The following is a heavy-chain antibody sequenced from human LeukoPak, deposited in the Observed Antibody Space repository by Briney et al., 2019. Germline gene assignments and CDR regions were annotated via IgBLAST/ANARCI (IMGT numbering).Heavy chain of an antibody. CDR1: GFTFSTYE. V-gene: IGHV3-48*03. J-gene: IGHJ4*02. CDR3: ARGGNYGYLWNVFDI. CDR2: ISSSGTTI. Sequence: PGGSLRLSCAASGFTFSTYEMNWVRQAPGKGLEWLSYISSSGTTIYYADSVKGRFTISRDNAKNSLYLQMNSLRAEDTTVYYCARGGNYGYLWNVFDIWGQGTLVTVSS. D-gene: IGHD5-18*01.